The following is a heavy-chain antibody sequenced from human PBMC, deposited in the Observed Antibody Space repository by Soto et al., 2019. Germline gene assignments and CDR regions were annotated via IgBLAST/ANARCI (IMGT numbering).Heavy chain of an antibody. J-gene: IGHJ4*02. D-gene: IGHD4-17*01. CDR1: GGSISSGGYY. CDR2: IYYSGST. CDR3: ARDHHGDYDY. Sequence: SETLSLTCTVSGGSISSGGYYWSWIRQHPGKGLEWIGYIYYSGSTYYNPSLKSRVTISVDTSKNQFSLKLSSVTAADTAVYYCARDHHGDYDYWCQGTLVTVSS. V-gene: IGHV4-31*03.